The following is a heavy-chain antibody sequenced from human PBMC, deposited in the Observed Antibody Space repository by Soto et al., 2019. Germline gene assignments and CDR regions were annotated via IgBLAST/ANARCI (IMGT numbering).Heavy chain of an antibody. V-gene: IGHV2-5*02. J-gene: IGHJ6*02. CDR2: IYWDDDK. D-gene: IGHD2-21*02. CDR1: GLSLSTTGVG. Sequence: QISWKGSGPTLMKPTQTLTLTCTFSGLSLSTTGVGVGWIRQPPGKALEWLALIYWDDDKRYSPSLKSRLTITKDTSKNQVVLTMTNMGPVDTATYYCVQSRCGGDCLQSYSSHSYYGLDVWGQGTTVTVSS. CDR3: VQSRCGGDCLQSYSSHSYYGLDV.